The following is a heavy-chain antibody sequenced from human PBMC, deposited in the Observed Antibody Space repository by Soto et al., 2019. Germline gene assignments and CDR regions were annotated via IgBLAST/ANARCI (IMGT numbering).Heavy chain of an antibody. Sequence: SVKVSCKASGGTFSSYAISWVRQAPGQGLEWMGGIIPIFGTANYAQKFQGRVTITADKSTSTAYMELSSLRSEDTAVYYCARVYRVYSISPSGSNWFDPWGPGTLVTVSS. J-gene: IGHJ5*02. V-gene: IGHV1-69*06. CDR3: ARVYRVYSISPSGSNWFDP. CDR2: IIPIFGTA. CDR1: GGTFSSYA. D-gene: IGHD6-13*01.